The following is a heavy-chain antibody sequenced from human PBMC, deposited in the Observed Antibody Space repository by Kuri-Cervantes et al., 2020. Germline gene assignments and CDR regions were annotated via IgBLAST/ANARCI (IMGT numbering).Heavy chain of an antibody. CDR2: LSGSGGST. CDR3: GSGDLGPYGMDV. J-gene: IGHJ6*02. CDR1: GFTFSSYA. D-gene: IGHD3-10*01. V-gene: IGHV3-23*01. Sequence: LSLTCAASGFTFSSYAMSWVRQAPGKGLEWVSTLSGSGGSTFCADSVKGRFTISRDISKNTLYLQMSSLRAEDTAVYYCGSGDLGPYGMDVWGQGTAVTVSS.